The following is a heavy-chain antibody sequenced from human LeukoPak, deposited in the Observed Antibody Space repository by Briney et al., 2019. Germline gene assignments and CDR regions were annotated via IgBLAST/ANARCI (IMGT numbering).Heavy chain of an antibody. CDR1: GFTFSNAW. Sequence: GGSLTLSCAASGFTFSNAWMSWVRQAPGKGLEWVGLTRDKRDGETKHYAQPLESRFTISSDDSKSMQYLQMNGLKTEDTSVFYCTTDNAPGMDVWGQGTTVTVSS. CDR2: TRDKRDGETK. J-gene: IGHJ6*02. D-gene: IGHD2-2*01. V-gene: IGHV3-15*01. CDR3: TTDNAPGMDV.